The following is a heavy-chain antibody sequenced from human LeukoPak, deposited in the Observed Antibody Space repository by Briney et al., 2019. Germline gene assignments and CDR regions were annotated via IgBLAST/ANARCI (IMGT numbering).Heavy chain of an antibody. V-gene: IGHV3-48*03. CDR1: GFIFNDYE. Sequence: GGSLRLSCTASGFIFNDYEMNWVRQAPGKGLEWVSYIIGSGSVVFYTDSVKGRFTVSRDNTKNTLYLQMNSLRAEDTAVYYCARETRFCGGDCYDNWGQGTLVTVSS. D-gene: IGHD2-21*02. CDR2: IIGSGSVV. J-gene: IGHJ4*02. CDR3: ARETRFCGGDCYDN.